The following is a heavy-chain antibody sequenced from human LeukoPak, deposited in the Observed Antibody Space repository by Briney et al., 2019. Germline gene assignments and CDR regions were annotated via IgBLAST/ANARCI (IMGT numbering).Heavy chain of an antibody. J-gene: IGHJ4*02. Sequence: SETLSLTCTVSGGYISSYYWSWIRQPPGKGLGWIGYIYYSGSTNYNPSLKSRVTISVDTSKNQFSLKLSSVTAADTDVYYCARGCVIVPAAMEFDYWGQGTLVTVSS. D-gene: IGHD2-2*01. CDR1: GGYISSYY. CDR3: ARGCVIVPAAMEFDY. V-gene: IGHV4-59*01. CDR2: IYYSGST.